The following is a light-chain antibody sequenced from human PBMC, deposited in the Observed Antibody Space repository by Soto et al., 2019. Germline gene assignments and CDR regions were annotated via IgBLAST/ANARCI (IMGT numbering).Light chain of an antibody. V-gene: IGLV1-40*01. CDR1: NSNIGAGHA. J-gene: IGLJ2*01. CDR2: DNN. CDR3: QSYDNHRSVL. Sequence: QSVLTQPPSVSGAPGQRVTISYTGSNSNIGAGHAVQWYQQPPGTAPKLLIYDNNRRPSGVPVRFSGSRSGTSASLAITGLQAEDEADYYCQSYDNHRSVLFGGVTKLTVL.